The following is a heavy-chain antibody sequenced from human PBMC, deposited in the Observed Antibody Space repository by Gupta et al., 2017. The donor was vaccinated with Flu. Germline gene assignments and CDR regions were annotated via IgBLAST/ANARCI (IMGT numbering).Heavy chain of an antibody. CDR3: ARDFGESGDLWFGELCGAFDI. J-gene: IGHJ3*02. CDR2: IKQDGSEK. V-gene: IGHV3-7*01. CDR1: GFTFSRYG. D-gene: IGHD3-10*01. Sequence: EVQLVESGGGLVQPGGSLSLSCAASGFTFSRYGMSWVRQAPGKGLEWVANIKQDGSEKYYVDSVKGRFTISRDNAKNSLYLQMNSLRAEDTAVYYCARDFGESGDLWFGELCGAFDIWGQGTMVTVSS.